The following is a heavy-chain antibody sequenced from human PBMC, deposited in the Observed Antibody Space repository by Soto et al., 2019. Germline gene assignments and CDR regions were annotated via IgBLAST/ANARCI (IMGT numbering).Heavy chain of an antibody. V-gene: IGHV3-74*01. D-gene: IGHD2-2*01. CDR3: AHSSTLDFFDP. CDR2: VNPDGTSS. Sequence: GGSLRLSCAASGLTLSKYWMHWVRQAPGQGLVWVARVNPDGTSSNTADSVRGRFSISRDNAKNMVYLGTQSLRHEDTAVYYCAHSSTLDFFDPWGQGTLVTVCS. J-gene: IGHJ5*02. CDR1: GLTLSKYW.